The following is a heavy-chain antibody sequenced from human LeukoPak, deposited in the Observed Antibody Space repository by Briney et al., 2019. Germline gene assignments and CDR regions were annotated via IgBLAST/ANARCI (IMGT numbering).Heavy chain of an antibody. V-gene: IGHV3-21*01. CDR2: ISSSSSYI. D-gene: IGHD5-18*01. CDR3: ARADTAMDFDY. Sequence: GGSLRLSCAASGFTFSSYSMNLVRQAPGKGLEWVSSISSSSSYIYYADSVKGRFTISRDNAKNSLYLQMNSLRAEDTAVYYCARADTAMDFDYWGQGTLVTVSS. J-gene: IGHJ4*02. CDR1: GFTFSSYS.